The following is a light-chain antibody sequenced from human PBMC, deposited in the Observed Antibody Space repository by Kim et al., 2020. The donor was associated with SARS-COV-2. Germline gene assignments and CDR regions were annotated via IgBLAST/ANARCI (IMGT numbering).Light chain of an antibody. CDR1: ANLDTY. V-gene: IGKV1-39*01. CDR2: EAS. J-gene: IGKJ2*03. CDR3: QQSYSTPRNS. Sequence: ASVGDRVTITCRASANLDTYLNWYQQKPGKAPKLLIYEASTLQSGVPSRFRASGSGTDFTLTISSLQPEDFATYYCQQSYSTPRNSFGQGTKLEI.